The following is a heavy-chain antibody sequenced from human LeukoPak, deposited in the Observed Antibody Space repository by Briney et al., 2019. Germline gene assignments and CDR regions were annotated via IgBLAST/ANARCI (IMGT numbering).Heavy chain of an antibody. V-gene: IGHV3-7*04. CDR3: ARCIAAAGKIIDY. Sequence: PGGSLRLSCAASGFTFRSYWMSWVRQAPGKGLEWVAKIKQDGSEKYYVDSVKGRFTISRDNAKNSLYLQMNSLRADDAAVYYCARCIAAAGKIIDYWGKEPLVTVSS. CDR1: GFTFRSYW. CDR2: IKQDGSEK. J-gene: IGHJ4*02. D-gene: IGHD6-13*01.